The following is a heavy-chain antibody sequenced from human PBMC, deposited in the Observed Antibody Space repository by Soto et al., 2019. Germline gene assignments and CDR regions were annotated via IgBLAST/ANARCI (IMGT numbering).Heavy chain of an antibody. Sequence: EVQLVESGGGLVQPGGSLRLSCAASGFSITNTWMHWVRQAPGKGLEWVGRVKSKADGGTADYAAPVKGRFTVSRDDSKNKQYLQMNSLKIEDTAVYYCNSYPDFWGGHTPLWGQGTLVTVSS. D-gene: IGHD3-3*01. CDR2: VKSKADGGTA. V-gene: IGHV3-15*07. CDR1: GFSITNTW. J-gene: IGHJ4*02. CDR3: NSYPDFWGGHTPL.